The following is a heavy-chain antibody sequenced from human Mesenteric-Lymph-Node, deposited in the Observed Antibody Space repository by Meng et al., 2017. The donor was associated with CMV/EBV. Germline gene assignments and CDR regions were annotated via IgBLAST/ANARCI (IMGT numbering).Heavy chain of an antibody. V-gene: IGHV3-21*01. Sequence: GGSLRLSCAASGFTFSDYWMFWVRQAPGKGLVWVSSISSGSSYIYYADSVRGRFTVSTDNAKNSLYLQMNSLRAEDTAVYYCAREDIVVVEGALYHYYGMDVWGQGTTVTVSS. CDR1: GFTFSDYW. J-gene: IGHJ6*02. D-gene: IGHD2-15*01. CDR2: ISSGSSYI. CDR3: AREDIVVVEGALYHYYGMDV.